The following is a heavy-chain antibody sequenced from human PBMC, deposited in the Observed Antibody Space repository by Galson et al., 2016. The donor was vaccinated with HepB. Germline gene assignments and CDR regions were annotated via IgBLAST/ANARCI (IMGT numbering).Heavy chain of an antibody. CDR1: GYTFTGFY. D-gene: IGHD6-13*01. V-gene: IGHV1-2*02. CDR2: INPNSGGT. CDR3: AREYLSGTETEFFQH. Sequence: VKVSCKASGYTFTGFYMHWVRQAPGQGLEWMEWINPNSGGTHSAQKFQGRVSLTRDTSISTAYMELSRLRSDDTAVYYCAREYLSGTETEFFQHWGQGSLVTVSS. J-gene: IGHJ1*01.